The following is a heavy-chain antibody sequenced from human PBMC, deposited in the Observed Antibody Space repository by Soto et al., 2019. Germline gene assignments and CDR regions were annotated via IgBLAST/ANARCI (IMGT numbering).Heavy chain of an antibody. Sequence: QVQLVQSGAEVKKPGASVKVSCEASGYTFIDYYMHWVRQAPGQGFEWMGRISPKSGGTNYEQKFQGRVTMTWDTSPNTAYMELSSLMSEDTAVYYCARPPGYISDWYYFDLWGQGTLVTVSS. V-gene: IGHV1-2*02. CDR2: ISPKSGGT. D-gene: IGHD6-19*01. CDR1: GYTFIDYY. CDR3: ARPPGYISDWYYFDL. J-gene: IGHJ4*02.